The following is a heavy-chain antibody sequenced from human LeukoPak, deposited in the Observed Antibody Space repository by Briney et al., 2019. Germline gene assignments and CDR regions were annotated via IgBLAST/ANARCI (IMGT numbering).Heavy chain of an antibody. J-gene: IGHJ4*01. CDR1: GGSISNYY. CDR3: ATTWYYDTRGYLFDD. Sequence: SETLSLTCTISGGSISNYYWTWIRQSPGKRLEWIAYVYYNGDIMYNPSLKSRVTISLDTSKNQFSLNMASVTAADTAVYFCATTWYYDTRGYLFDDWGHGTLVTVSS. D-gene: IGHD3-22*01. CDR2: VYYNGDI. V-gene: IGHV4-59*01.